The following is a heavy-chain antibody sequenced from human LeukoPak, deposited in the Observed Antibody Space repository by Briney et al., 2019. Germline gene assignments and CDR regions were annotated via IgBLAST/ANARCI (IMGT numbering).Heavy chain of an antibody. CDR2: ISSSGSTI. D-gene: IGHD3-22*01. V-gene: IGHV3-48*03. CDR1: GFTFSSYE. Sequence: GGSLRLSCAASGFTFSSYEMNWVRQAPGKGLEWVAYISSSGSTIYYADSVKGRFTISRDNAKISLYLQMNSLRAEDTAVYYCARSQGYYDSSGYYIRWGQGTLVTVSS. CDR3: ARSQGYYDSSGYYIR. J-gene: IGHJ4*02.